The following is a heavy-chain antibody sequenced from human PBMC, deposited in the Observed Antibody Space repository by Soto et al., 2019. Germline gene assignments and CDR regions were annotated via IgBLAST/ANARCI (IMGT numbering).Heavy chain of an antibody. CDR1: GFTFSSYS. Sequence: VGSLRLSCAASGFTFSSYSMNWVRQAPGEGLEWVSSISSSSSYIYYADSVKGRFTISRDNAKNSLYLQMNSLRAEDTAVYYCARDVNYYYGSGHYGMDVWGQGTTVTVSS. D-gene: IGHD3-10*01. J-gene: IGHJ6*02. V-gene: IGHV3-21*01. CDR2: ISSSSSYI. CDR3: ARDVNYYYGSGHYGMDV.